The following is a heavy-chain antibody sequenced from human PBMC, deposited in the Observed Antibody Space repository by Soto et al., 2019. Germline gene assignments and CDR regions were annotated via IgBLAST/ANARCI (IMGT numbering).Heavy chain of an antibody. CDR2: ISYDGSNK. CDR3: AKESYYDSSGYYADYFDY. Sequence: QVQLVESGGGVVQPGRSLRLSCAASGFTFNSYGMHWVRQAPGKGLEWVAVISYDGSNKYYADSVKGRFTISRDNSNNTLYLQMNSLRAEDTAVYYCAKESYYDSSGYYADYFDYWGQGTLVTVSS. CDR1: GFTFNSYG. D-gene: IGHD3-22*01. V-gene: IGHV3-30*18. J-gene: IGHJ4*02.